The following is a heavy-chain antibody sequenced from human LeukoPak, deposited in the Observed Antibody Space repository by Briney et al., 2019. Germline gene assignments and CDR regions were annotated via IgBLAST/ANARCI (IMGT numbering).Heavy chain of an antibody. CDR3: ASYSGYEKVSLDY. Sequence: SETLSLTCTVSGVSISSYYWGWIRQPPGKGLEWIGSIYHSGSTYYNPSLKSRVTISVDTSKNQFSLKLSSVTAADTAVYYCASYSGYEKVSLDYWGQGTLVTVSS. V-gene: IGHV4-38-2*02. CDR1: GVSISSYY. CDR2: IYHSGST. J-gene: IGHJ4*02. D-gene: IGHD5-12*01.